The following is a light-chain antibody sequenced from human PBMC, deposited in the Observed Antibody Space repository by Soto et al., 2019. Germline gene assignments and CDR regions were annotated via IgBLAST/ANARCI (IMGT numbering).Light chain of an antibody. CDR2: GAS. V-gene: IGKV3-15*01. Sequence: MTQSPSTLSASVGERVTITCRASQTVSDNLAWYQQKPGQSPRLLIYGASTRATDIPVRFSGSGSGTEFTLTISSLQSEDFAVYYCQQYNIWPPLYTFGQGTKL. CDR1: QTVSDN. CDR3: QQYNIWPPLYT. J-gene: IGKJ2*01.